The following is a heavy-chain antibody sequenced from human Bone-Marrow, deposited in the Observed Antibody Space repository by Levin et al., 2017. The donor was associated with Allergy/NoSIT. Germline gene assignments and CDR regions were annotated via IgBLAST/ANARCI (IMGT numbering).Heavy chain of an antibody. CDR2: VNHSGRA. CDR1: GGSFSGYY. V-gene: IGHV4-34*01. Sequence: GSLRLSCAVYGGSFSGYYWSWIRQPPGKGLEWIGVVNHSGRANYNPSLKSRVTMPLDTSKNQFSLKLSSVTAADTAMYYCVRDGFNYGRRTDYWGQGTLVTVSS. D-gene: IGHD5-18*01. J-gene: IGHJ4*02. CDR3: VRDGFNYGRRTDY.